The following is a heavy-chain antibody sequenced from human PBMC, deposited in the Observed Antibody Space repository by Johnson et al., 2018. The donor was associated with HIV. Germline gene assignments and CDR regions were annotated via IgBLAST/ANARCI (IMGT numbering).Heavy chain of an antibody. CDR3: ARGITIIPDAFDI. Sequence: QLVESGGGLVQPGRSLRLSCAASGFTVSSNYMSWVRPAPGKGLEWVSVIYSGCSTYYADSVTGRFTISRDNSKNTLYLQMNSLRAEDTAVYYCARGITIIPDAFDIWGQGTMVTVSS. V-gene: IGHV3-53*01. J-gene: IGHJ3*02. D-gene: IGHD3-22*01. CDR1: GFTVSSNY. CDR2: IYSGCST.